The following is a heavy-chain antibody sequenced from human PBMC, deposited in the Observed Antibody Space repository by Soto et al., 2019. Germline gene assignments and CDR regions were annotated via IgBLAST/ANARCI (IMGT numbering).Heavy chain of an antibody. CDR2: INPNSGGT. V-gene: IGHV1-2*02. J-gene: IGHJ6*02. CDR3: ARGGAIKIFGVAITYANIYYYYGMDV. D-gene: IGHD3-3*01. CDR1: GYTFTGYY. Sequence: GSSVKVSCKASGYTFTGYYMHWVRQAPGQGLEWMGWINPNSGGTNYAQKFQGRVTMTRDTSISTAYMELSRLRSDDTAVYYCARGGAIKIFGVAITYANIYYYYGMDVWGQGTTVSVSS.